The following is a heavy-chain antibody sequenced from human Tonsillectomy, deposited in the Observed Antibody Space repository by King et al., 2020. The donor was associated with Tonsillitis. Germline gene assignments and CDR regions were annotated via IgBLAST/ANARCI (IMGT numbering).Heavy chain of an antibody. Sequence: VQLVESGGGLVKPGGSLRLSCAASGFTFSDYYMSWLRQAPGKGLEWLSYINSSGSTLYYADSVKGRFTISRDNAKNSLYLQMNSLRAEDTAVYYCVKKAFWVGFDPWGQGTLVTVSS. D-gene: IGHD3-16*01. CDR1: GFTFSDYY. CDR2: INSSGSTL. CDR3: VKKAFWVGFDP. J-gene: IGHJ5*02. V-gene: IGHV3-11*01.